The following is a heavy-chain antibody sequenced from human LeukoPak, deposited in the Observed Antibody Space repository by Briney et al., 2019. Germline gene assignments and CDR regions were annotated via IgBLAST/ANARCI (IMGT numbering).Heavy chain of an antibody. CDR1: GFTFSSYA. V-gene: IGHV3-23*01. CDR2: ISGSGGST. Sequence: GGSLRLSCAASGFTFSSYAMSWVRQAPGKGLEWVSAISGSGGSTYYADSVKGRFTISRDNSKNTLYLQMNSLRAEDTAVYYCANAYPRRVAMAPFGYWGQGTLVTVSS. CDR3: ANAYPRRVAMAPFGY. D-gene: IGHD5-18*01. J-gene: IGHJ4*02.